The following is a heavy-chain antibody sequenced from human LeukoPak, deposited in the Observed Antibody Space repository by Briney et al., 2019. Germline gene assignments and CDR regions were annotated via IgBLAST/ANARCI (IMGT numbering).Heavy chain of an antibody. CDR1: GGSISSSSYY. J-gene: IGHJ4*02. D-gene: IGHD3-22*01. CDR2: IYYSGST. V-gene: IGHV4-39*07. CDR3: ASLREIVPKLSDDSSGSLYFDY. Sequence: SETLSLTCTVSGGSISSSSYYWGWIRQPPGKGLEWIGSIYYSGSTYYNPSLKSRVTISVDTSKNQFSLKLSSVTAADTAVYYCASLREIVPKLSDDSSGSLYFDYWGQGTLVTVSS.